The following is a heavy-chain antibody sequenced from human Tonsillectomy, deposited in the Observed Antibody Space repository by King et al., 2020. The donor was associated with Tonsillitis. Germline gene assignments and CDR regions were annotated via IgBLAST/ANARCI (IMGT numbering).Heavy chain of an antibody. CDR2: IISITNTM. D-gene: IGHD5-24*01. CDR3: ARDGDGHFDY. J-gene: IGHJ4*02. V-gene: IGHV3-48*02. Sequence: QLVQSGGGLVQPGGSLRLSCAASGFTFSIYNMNWVRQAPGKGLEWISYIISITNTMSYADSVKGRFTISKDNGKNSLYLQMNSLRDEDTAVYYCARDGDGHFDYWGQGTLVTVSS. CDR1: GFTFSIYN.